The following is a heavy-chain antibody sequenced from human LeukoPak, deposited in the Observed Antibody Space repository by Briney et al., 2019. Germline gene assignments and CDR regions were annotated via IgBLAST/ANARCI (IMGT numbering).Heavy chain of an antibody. D-gene: IGHD3-10*01. CDR3: ARTHYGSGSHNWFDP. J-gene: IGHJ5*02. Sequence: PSETQSLTCTVSGGSVSSGSYYWSWIRQPPGKGLEWIGYIYYSGSTNYNPSLKSRVTISVDTSKNQFSLKLSSVTAADTAVYYCARTHYGSGSHNWFDPWGQGTLVTVSS. CDR1: GGSVSSGSYY. V-gene: IGHV4-61*01. CDR2: IYYSGST.